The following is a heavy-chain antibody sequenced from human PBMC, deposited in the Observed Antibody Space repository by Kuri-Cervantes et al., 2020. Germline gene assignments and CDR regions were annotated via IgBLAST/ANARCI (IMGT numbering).Heavy chain of an antibody. CDR3: ARARYDSSGYYLGYYYYYYGMDV. CDR2: IWYDGSNK. V-gene: IGHV3-33*01. Sequence: GGSLRLSCAASGFIFSSYGMHWVRQAPGKGLEWVAVIWYDGSNKYYADSVKGRFTISRDNSKNTLYLQMNSLRAEDTAVYYCARARYDSSGYYLGYYYYYYGMDVWGQGTTVTVSS. J-gene: IGHJ6*02. D-gene: IGHD3-22*01. CDR1: GFIFSSYG.